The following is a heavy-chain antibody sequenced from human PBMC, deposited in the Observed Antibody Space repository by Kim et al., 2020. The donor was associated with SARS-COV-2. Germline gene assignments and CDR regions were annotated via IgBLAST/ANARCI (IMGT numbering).Heavy chain of an antibody. Sequence: ASVKVSCKASGYTFTSYAMNWVRQAPGQGLEWMGWINTNTGNPTYAQGFTGRFVFSLDTSVSTAYLQISSLKAEDTAVYYCARDLAWGYSGYDSWYYFDYWGQGTLVTVSS. CDR2: INTNTGNP. V-gene: IGHV7-4-1*02. CDR1: GYTFTSYA. CDR3: ARDLAWGYSGYDSWYYFDY. D-gene: IGHD5-12*01. J-gene: IGHJ4*02.